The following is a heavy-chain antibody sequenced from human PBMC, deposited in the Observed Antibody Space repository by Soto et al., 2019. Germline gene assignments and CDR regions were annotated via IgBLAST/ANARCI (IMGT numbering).Heavy chain of an antibody. CDR2: IRSSGNNI. D-gene: IGHD6-13*01. Sequence: GGSLRLSCAASGFTFSDYSMNWVRQAPGKGLEWVSYIRSSGNNIYYADSVRGRFTISRDSAENSLYLQMNSLRVEDTAVYYCAREGSSRSYYYDYWGQGTLVTVSS. CDR1: GFTFSDYS. V-gene: IGHV3-48*01. J-gene: IGHJ4*02. CDR3: AREGSSRSYYYDY.